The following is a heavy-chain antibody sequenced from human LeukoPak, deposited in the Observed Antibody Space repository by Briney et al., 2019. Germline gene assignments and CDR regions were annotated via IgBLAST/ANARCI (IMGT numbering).Heavy chain of an antibody. D-gene: IGHD2-15*01. CDR3: AKGTLGHCNGASCYPLDY. V-gene: IGHV3-23*01. CDR2: ITGGGADT. Sequence: GGSLRLSCAASGFAFSNYAMAWVRQAPGKVPEWVSVITGGGADTYQIDSVKGRFTISRDNSKNTLYLQMNSLRAEDTAVYFCAKGTLGHCNGASCYPLDYWGQGTLVTVSS. CDR1: GFAFSNYA. J-gene: IGHJ4*02.